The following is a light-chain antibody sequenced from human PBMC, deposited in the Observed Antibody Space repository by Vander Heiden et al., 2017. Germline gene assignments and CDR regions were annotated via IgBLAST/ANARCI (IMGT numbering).Light chain of an antibody. V-gene: IGLV2-14*01. CDR2: EVT. CDR3: CSYTGSGTPFI. CDR1: SSDGGSYNF. J-gene: IGLJ2*01. Sequence: QSALTQPASVSGSPGQSITISCTGSSSDGGSYNFVSWYQQHPGKAPKVMIYEVTNRPSGVSNRFSGSKSGNTASLTISGLQAEDEADYYCCSYTGSGTPFIFGGGTRLTVL.